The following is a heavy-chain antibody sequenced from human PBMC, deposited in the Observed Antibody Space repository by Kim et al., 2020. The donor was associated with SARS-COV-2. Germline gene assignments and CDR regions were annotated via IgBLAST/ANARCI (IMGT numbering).Heavy chain of an antibody. Sequence: SETLSLTCAVYGGSFSGYYWSWIRQPPGKGLEWIGEINHSGSTNYNPSLKSRVTISVDTSKNQFSLKLSSVTAADTAVYYCASEGSGYSYGQTLKITWGQGTLVTVSS. CDR1: GGSFSGYY. J-gene: IGHJ5*02. D-gene: IGHD5-18*01. CDR2: INHSGST. CDR3: ASEGSGYSYGQTLKIT. V-gene: IGHV4-34*01.